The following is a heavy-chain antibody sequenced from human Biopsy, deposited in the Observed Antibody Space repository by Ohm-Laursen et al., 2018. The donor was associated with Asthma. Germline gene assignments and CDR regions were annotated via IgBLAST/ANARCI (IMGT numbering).Heavy chain of an antibody. CDR2: ISYGGKT. J-gene: IGHJ6*02. CDR1: GGSMTPTSHY. V-gene: IGHV4-39*01. D-gene: IGHD3-3*01. Sequence: GTLSLTCAVSGGSMTPTSHYWDWIRQAPGKGLEWIGYISYGGKTSYNPSLKNRVTISRDTSKNQFSLRLTSVTAADTAVYFCARRITIFGVVQKDHGMDAWGQGTTVTVSS. CDR3: ARRITIFGVVQKDHGMDA.